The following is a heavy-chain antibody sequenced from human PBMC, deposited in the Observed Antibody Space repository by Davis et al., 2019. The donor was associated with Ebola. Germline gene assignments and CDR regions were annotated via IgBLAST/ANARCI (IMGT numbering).Heavy chain of an antibody. V-gene: IGHV4-59*01. CDR1: GGSISYYY. J-gene: IGHJ5*02. CDR2: IYYSGST. CDR3: ARVDYDFWSGYYGGSWFDP. Sequence: MPSETLSLTCTVSGGSISYYYWNWIRQAPGKGLEWIGDIYYSGSTNYNPSLKSRVTISVDTSKNQFSLKLSSVTAADTAVYYCARVDYDFWSGYYGGSWFDPWGQGTLVSVSS. D-gene: IGHD3-3*01.